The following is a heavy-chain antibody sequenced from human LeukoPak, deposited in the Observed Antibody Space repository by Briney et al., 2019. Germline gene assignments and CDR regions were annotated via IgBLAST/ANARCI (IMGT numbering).Heavy chain of an antibody. CDR3: ASGLFLRFGESF. CDR2: ISNSSSYI. CDR1: GFTFSSYT. D-gene: IGHD3-10*01. J-gene: IGHJ4*02. V-gene: IGHV3-21*01. Sequence: GGSLRLSCAVSGFTFSSYTMNWVRQAPGKGLEWVSSISNSSSYIYYADSVKGRFTISRDNAKNSLYLQMNSLRAEDTAVYYCASGLFLRFGESFWGQGTLVTVSS.